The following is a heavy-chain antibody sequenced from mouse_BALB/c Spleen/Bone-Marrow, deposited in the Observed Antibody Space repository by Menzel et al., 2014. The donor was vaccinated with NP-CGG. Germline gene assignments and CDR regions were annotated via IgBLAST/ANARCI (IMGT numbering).Heavy chain of an antibody. CDR2: IYPGDGDT. CDR3: ARNFPFDY. V-gene: IGHV1-87*01. J-gene: IGHJ2*01. Sequence: LEESGAELARPGASVKLSCKASGYTFTSYWMQWVKRRPGQGLEWIGAIYPGDGDTGYTQKFKGKATLTADKSSTTAYMQLSSLTSEDSAVYYCARNFPFDYWGQGTTLTVSS. CDR1: GYTFTSYW.